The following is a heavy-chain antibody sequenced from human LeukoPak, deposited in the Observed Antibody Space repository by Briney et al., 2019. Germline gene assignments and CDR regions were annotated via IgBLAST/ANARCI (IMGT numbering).Heavy chain of an antibody. CDR1: GFTFSSYW. V-gene: IGHV3-74*01. CDR2: INSDGSYT. CDR3: ARPGIAVTGDY. J-gene: IGHJ4*02. D-gene: IGHD6-19*01. Sequence: VGSLRLSCAASGFTFSSYWLHWVRQAPGKGLVWVSRINSDGSYTGYADSVKGRFTISRDNAKNTVYLQMNSLRAEDTAVYYCARPGIAVTGDYWGQGILVTVSS.